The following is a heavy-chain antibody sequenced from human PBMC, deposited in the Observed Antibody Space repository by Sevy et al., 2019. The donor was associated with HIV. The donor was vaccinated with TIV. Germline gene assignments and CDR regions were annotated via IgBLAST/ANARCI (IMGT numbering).Heavy chain of an antibody. V-gene: IGHV3-23*01. CDR1: GFTFNKYS. J-gene: IGHJ4*02. Sequence: GGSLRLSCAASGFTFNKYSMSWVRQPPGKGLEGVATLCFGCGEINYADSVKGRFTISRDNSKNSFYLQMNNLRAEDTALYYCAREGCTKPHDYWGQGTLVTVFS. D-gene: IGHD2-8*01. CDR3: AREGCTKPHDY. CDR2: LCFGCGEI.